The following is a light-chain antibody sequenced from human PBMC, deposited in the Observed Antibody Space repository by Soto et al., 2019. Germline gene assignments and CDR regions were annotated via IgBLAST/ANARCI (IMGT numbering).Light chain of an antibody. CDR3: CSYAGRYTRI. CDR1: SSDVGAYQY. V-gene: IGLV2-11*01. J-gene: IGLJ2*01. CDR2: DVN. Sequence: QSALTQPRSVSGSPGQSVTISCTGTSSDVGAYQYVSWYQQHPGKAPKLMVYDVNNRPSGVPDRFSGSKSGDTASLTIFGLQAEDEADYYCCSYAGRYTRIFGGGTKLTVL.